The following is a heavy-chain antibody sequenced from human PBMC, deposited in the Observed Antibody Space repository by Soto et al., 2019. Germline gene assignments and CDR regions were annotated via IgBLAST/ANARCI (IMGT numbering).Heavy chain of an antibody. V-gene: IGHV3-30*18. J-gene: IGHJ4*02. CDR1: GFTFSSYG. CDR3: AKEGPITNWYFDY. Sequence: QVQLVESGGGVVQPGRSLRLSCAASGFTFSSYGMHWVRQAPGKGLEWVTVISYDGNVAYYADSVKGPFTISRDNSKNTLYLQMNSLRTEDTAMYYCAKEGPITNWYFDYWGQGTLVTVSS. CDR2: ISYDGNVA. D-gene: IGHD1-1*01.